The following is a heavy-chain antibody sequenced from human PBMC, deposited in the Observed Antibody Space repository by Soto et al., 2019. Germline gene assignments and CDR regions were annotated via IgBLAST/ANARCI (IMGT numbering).Heavy chain of an antibody. J-gene: IGHJ4*02. Sequence: GGTLRLSCAASGFSVRTNYMSWVRQAPGKGLEWVSVFESGGSIYYADSVKGRFIISRDYAKNTVYLQMNSLRTDDTAVYYCARAGVTPHFFDYWGQGTLVTVSS. CDR1: GFSVRTNY. CDR3: ARAGVTPHFFDY. CDR2: FESGGSI. V-gene: IGHV3-53*01. D-gene: IGHD2-21*02.